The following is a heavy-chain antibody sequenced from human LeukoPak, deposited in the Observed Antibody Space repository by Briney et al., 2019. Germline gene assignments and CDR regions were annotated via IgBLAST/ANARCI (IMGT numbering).Heavy chain of an antibody. Sequence: PGGSLRLSCAASRFTFSSYSMNWVRQAPGKGLEWVSSISSSSSYIYYADSVKGRFTISRDNAKNSLYLQVNSLRAEDTAVYYCARIGYSSSSFDYWGQGTLVTVSS. CDR2: ISSSSSYI. CDR3: ARIGYSSSSFDY. CDR1: RFTFSSYS. D-gene: IGHD6-13*01. J-gene: IGHJ4*02. V-gene: IGHV3-21*03.